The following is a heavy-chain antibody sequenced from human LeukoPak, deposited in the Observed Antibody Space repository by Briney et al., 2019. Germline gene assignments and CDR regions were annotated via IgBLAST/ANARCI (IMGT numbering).Heavy chain of an antibody. D-gene: IGHD1-26*01. Sequence: ASVKVSCKASGYTFTGYYMHWVRQAPGQGLEWMGRTNPNGGGTNYAQKFQGRVTMTRDTSISTAYMELSRLRSDDTAVYYCAREHRIVGATAFDYWGQGTLVTVSS. CDR2: TNPNGGGT. CDR3: AREHRIVGATAFDY. CDR1: GYTFTGYY. J-gene: IGHJ4*02. V-gene: IGHV1-2*06.